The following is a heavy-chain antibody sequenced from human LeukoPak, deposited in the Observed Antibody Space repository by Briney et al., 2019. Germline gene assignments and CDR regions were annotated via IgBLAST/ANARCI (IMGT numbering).Heavy chain of an antibody. CDR1: GFTLSRYW. J-gene: IGHJ3*02. V-gene: IGHV3-7*01. CDR2: INQDGTEK. CDR3: ARHTFNGSDSPDAFDI. D-gene: IGHD2-21*02. Sequence: GGSLRLSCAASGFTLSRYWMSWVRQAPGKGLEWVANINQDGTEKYHVDSVKGRFTISRDNAKSSLFLQMNSLRAEDTAVYYCARHTFNGSDSPDAFDIWGQGTMVTVSS.